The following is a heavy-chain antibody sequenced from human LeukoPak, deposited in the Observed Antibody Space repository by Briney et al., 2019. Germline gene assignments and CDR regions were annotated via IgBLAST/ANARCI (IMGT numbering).Heavy chain of an antibody. CDR2: IDPNNGDT. CDR3: ARDLPSTPNWELDY. Sequence: ASVKVSCKASGYTFTGYYIHWVRQAPGEGLEWMGRIDPNNGDTNYAQRFQGRVTMTRDTSITTAYMGLSSLRFDDTAVYYCARDLPSTPNWELDYWGQGTLVTVSS. V-gene: IGHV1-2*06. CDR1: GYTFTGYY. J-gene: IGHJ4*02. D-gene: IGHD7-27*01.